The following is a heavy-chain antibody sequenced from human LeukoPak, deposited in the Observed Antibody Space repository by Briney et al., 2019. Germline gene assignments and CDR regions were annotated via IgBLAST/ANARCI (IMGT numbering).Heavy chain of an antibody. Sequence: GGSLRLSCAASGFTFSSYGMHWVRQAPGKGLVWVAFIRYDGSNKYYADSVKGPFTISRDSAKNTLYLQMNSLRAEDTAVYYCAALDNGRDYWGQGTLVTVSS. J-gene: IGHJ4*02. CDR1: GFTFSSYG. CDR3: AALDNGRDY. CDR2: IRYDGSNK. D-gene: IGHD1-14*01. V-gene: IGHV3-30*02.